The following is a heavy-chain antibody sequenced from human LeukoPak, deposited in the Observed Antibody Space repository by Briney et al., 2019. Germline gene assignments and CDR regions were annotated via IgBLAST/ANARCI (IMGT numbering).Heavy chain of an antibody. Sequence: PSETLSLTCTVSGVSISSSSYYWGWIRQPPGKGLEWIGSIYYTGSTDYNPSSKSRVTISVDTSKNQFSLKLSSVTAADTAVYYCARVDWNDTAGAFDIWGQGTMVTVSS. CDR2: IYYTGST. D-gene: IGHD1-1*01. CDR3: ARVDWNDTAGAFDI. V-gene: IGHV4-39*07. CDR1: GVSISSSSYY. J-gene: IGHJ3*02.